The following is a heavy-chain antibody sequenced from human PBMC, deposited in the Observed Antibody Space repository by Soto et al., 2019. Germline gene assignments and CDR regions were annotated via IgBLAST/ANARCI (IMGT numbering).Heavy chain of an antibody. CDR2: INHSGST. V-gene: IGHV4-34*01. CDR1: GGSFSGYY. J-gene: IGHJ4*02. CDR3: ARGYYYGSGSYYFDY. Sequence: SETLSLTCAVYGGSFSGYYWSWIRQPPGKGLEWIGEINHSGSTNYNPSLKSRVTISVDTSKNQFSLKLSSVTAADTAVYYCARGYYYGSGSYYFDYWGLGTLVTVSS. D-gene: IGHD3-10*01.